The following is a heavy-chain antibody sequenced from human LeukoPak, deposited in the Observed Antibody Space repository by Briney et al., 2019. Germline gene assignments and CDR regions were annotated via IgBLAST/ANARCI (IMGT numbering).Heavy chain of an antibody. CDR2: ITSSSSYI. V-gene: IGHV3-21*01. CDR3: ARDNKGRLGRNDAFDI. Sequence: GGSLRLSCAASGFTFSSYAMHWVRQAPGKGLEWVSSITSSSSYIYYADSVKGRFTISRDNAKNSLYLQMNSLRAEDTAVYYCARDNKGRLGRNDAFDIWGQGTMVTVSS. D-gene: IGHD3-16*01. CDR1: GFTFSSYA. J-gene: IGHJ3*02.